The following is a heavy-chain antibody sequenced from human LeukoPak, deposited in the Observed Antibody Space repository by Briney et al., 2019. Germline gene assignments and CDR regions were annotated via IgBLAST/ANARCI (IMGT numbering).Heavy chain of an antibody. CDR2: IYYSGST. J-gene: IGHJ3*02. CDR3: ARDTGWFGELFSLGAFDI. CDR1: GGSFSGYY. Sequence: PSETLSLTCAVYGGSFSGYYWGWIRQPPGKGLEWIGSIYYSGSTYYNPSLKSRVTISVDTSMNQFSLKLSSVTAADTAVYYCARDTGWFGELFSLGAFDIWGQGTMVTVSS. V-gene: IGHV4-34*01. D-gene: IGHD3-10*01.